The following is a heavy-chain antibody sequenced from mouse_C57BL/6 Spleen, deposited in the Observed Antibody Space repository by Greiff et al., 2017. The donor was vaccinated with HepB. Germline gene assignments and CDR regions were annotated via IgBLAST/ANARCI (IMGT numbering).Heavy chain of an antibody. V-gene: IGHV1-63*01. D-gene: IGHD3-2*02. CDR1: GYTFTNYW. CDR2: IYPGGGYT. J-gene: IGHJ3*01. Sequence: QVQLQQSGAELVRPGTSVKMSCKASGYTFTNYWIGWAKQRPGHGLEWIGDIYPGGGYTNYNEKFKGKATLTADKSSSTAYMQFSNLTSEDSAIYYCARSELRLGAWFAYWGQGTLVTVSA. CDR3: ARSELRLGAWFAY.